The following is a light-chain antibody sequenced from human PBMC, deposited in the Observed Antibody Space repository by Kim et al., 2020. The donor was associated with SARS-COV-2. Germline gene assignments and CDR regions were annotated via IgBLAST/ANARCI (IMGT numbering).Light chain of an antibody. J-gene: IGLJ1*01. Sequence: DTISCTGSRSNSGAGYDVHCYQQLPGTAPVLLIYGNTSRPSGVPDRFSCSSSGTSATVAITVLQAEDESDYYCQSYDSSLSGYVFGTGTKVTVL. CDR1: RSNSGAGYD. CDR3: QSYDSSLSGYV. V-gene: IGLV1-40*01. CDR2: GNT.